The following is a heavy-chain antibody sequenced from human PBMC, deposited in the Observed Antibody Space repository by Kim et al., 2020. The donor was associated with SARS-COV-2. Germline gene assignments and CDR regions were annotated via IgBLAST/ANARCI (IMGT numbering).Heavy chain of an antibody. J-gene: IGHJ4*02. V-gene: IGHV4-34*01. D-gene: IGHD6-19*01. CDR3: AKLKYSSSD. CDR1: GGSFSGYY. Sequence: SETLSLTCAVYGGSFSGYYWSWIRQPPGKGLEWIGEINHSGSTNYNPSLKSRVTISADTSKNQFSLKLSSVTAADTAVYYCAKLKYSSSDWGQGTLVTVS. CDR2: INHSGST.